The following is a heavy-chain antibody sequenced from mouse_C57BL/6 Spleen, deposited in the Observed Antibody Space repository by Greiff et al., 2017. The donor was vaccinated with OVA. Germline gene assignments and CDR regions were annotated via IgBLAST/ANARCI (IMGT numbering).Heavy chain of an antibody. V-gene: IGHV5-6*01. CDR1: GFTFSSYG. J-gene: IGHJ1*03. Sequence: EVKVVESGGDLVKPGGSLKLSCAASGFTFSSYGMSWVRQTPDKRLEWVATISSGGSYTYYPDSVKGRFTISRDNAKNTLYLQMSSLKSEDTAMDYCARAIEYFDVWGTGTTVTVSS. CDR3: ARAIEYFDV. CDR2: ISSGGSYT.